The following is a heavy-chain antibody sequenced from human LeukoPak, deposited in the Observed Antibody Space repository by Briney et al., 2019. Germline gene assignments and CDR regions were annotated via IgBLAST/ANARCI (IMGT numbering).Heavy chain of an antibody. D-gene: IGHD3-22*01. Sequence: ASVKVSCKASGYTFTSYAMHWVRQAPGQRLEWMGWINAGNGNTKYSQKFQGRVTITRDTSASTAYMELSSLRSEDTAVYYCARDHYYDSSGYLTHFGYWGQGTLVTVSS. V-gene: IGHV1-3*01. CDR1: GYTFTSYA. J-gene: IGHJ4*02. CDR3: ARDHYYDSSGYLTHFGY. CDR2: INAGNGNT.